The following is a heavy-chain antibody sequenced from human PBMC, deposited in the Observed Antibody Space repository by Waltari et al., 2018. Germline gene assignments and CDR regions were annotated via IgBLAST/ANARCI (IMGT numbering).Heavy chain of an antibody. D-gene: IGHD2-15*01. CDR3: TKGAWGSVCDY. CDR2: IGDGGDT. Sequence: VQLLEAGGGLVQPGGSLRLSCAASGSPFINHGMSWVRQAPGKGMGWVSGIGDGGDTHYADSVKGRFTISRDNSKNMLYLQMDSLSAEDTAVYYCTKGAWGSVCDYWGQGTLVTVSS. J-gene: IGHJ4*02. CDR1: GSPFINHG. V-gene: IGHV3-23*01.